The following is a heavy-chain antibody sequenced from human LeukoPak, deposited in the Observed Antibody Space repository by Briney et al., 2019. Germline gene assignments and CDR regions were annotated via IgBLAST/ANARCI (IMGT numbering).Heavy chain of an antibody. J-gene: IGHJ3*02. CDR2: IYHSGST. D-gene: IGHD5-18*01. CDR3: ASIQLEGAFDI. CDR1: GGSISGGGYY. V-gene: IGHV4-30-2*01. Sequence: SETLSLTCTVSGGSISGGGYYWSWIRQPPGKGLEWIGYIYHSGSTYYNPSLKSRVTISVDRSKNQFSLKLSSVTAADTAVYYCASIQLEGAFDIWGQGTMVTVSS.